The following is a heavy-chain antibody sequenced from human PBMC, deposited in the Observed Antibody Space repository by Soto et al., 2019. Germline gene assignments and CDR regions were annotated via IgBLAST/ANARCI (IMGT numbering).Heavy chain of an antibody. Sequence: PGGSLRLSCAASGFTFSSCAMGWVRQAPGEGLQWVSGISGGGKNTYYADSMKGRIAITRDNSKNTLYLQMNSLRVEDTALYYCPKFESGVSVTVDSWGLGTPVTVYS. D-gene: IGHD1-26*01. J-gene: IGHJ4*02. CDR1: GFTFSSCA. CDR2: ISGGGKNT. CDR3: PKFESGVSVTVDS. V-gene: IGHV3-23*01.